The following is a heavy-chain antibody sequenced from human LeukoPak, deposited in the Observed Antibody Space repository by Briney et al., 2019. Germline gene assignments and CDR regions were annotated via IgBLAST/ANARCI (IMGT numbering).Heavy chain of an antibody. J-gene: IGHJ4*02. Sequence: GRSLRLSCLATGFSFSNYGMHWVRQAPGKGLEWVAVIWFDGTNEDYADSVKGRFTISRDNSKNTVYLQMNGLGAEDTAVYYCAKETRVWSGIWNFDCWGQGTLVTVSS. CDR3: AKETRVWSGIWNFDC. V-gene: IGHV3-33*06. CDR2: IWFDGTNE. CDR1: GFSFSNYG. D-gene: IGHD3-3*01.